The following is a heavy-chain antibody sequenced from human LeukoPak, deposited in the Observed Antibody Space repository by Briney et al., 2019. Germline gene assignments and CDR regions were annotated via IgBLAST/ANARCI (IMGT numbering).Heavy chain of an antibody. D-gene: IGHD2-2*01. V-gene: IGHV4-59*01. CDR2: IYYSGST. CDR1: GGCISSYY. Sequence: PSETLSLTCTVSGGCISSYYWSWIRQPPGKGLEWIGYIYYSGSTNYNPSLKGRVTISVDTSKNQFSLKLSSVTAADTAVYYCASSQEGYCSSTSCLHAFDIWGQGTMVTVSS. CDR3: ASSQEGYCSSTSCLHAFDI. J-gene: IGHJ3*02.